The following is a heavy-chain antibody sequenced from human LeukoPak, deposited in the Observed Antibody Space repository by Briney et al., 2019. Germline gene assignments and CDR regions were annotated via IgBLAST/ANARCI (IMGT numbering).Heavy chain of an antibody. CDR3: ARWDCSSGTCFHLDH. Sequence: PSETLSLTCTVSSGSISGYYWGWIRQPPGGTLEYIGHIYYTGKPDYNPSLKSRVTMSVDTSKNQFSLRLSSVTAADTAVYYCARWDCSSGTCFHLDHWGQGTLVTVSS. V-gene: IGHV4-59*01. CDR1: SGSISGYY. J-gene: IGHJ4*02. D-gene: IGHD6-19*01. CDR2: IYYTGKP.